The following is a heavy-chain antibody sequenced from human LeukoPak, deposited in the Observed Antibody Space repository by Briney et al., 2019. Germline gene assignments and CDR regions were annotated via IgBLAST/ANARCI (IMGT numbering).Heavy chain of an antibody. D-gene: IGHD1-26*01. Sequence: AASVKVSCKASGYTFTSYYMHWVRQAPGQGLEWLGIINPSGGSTSYAQEFQGRVSMTRDTSTSTVYMELSSLRSDDTAVYYCARVGSGSYWGFFDYWGQGTLVTVSS. CDR3: ARVGSGSYWGFFDY. V-gene: IGHV1-46*01. CDR1: GYTFTSYY. J-gene: IGHJ4*02. CDR2: INPSGGST.